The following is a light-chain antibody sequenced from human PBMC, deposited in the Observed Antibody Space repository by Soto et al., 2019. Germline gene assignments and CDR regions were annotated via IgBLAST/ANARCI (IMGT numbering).Light chain of an antibody. J-gene: IGKJ2*01. V-gene: IGKV3-20*01. Sequence: EIVLTQSPGTLSLSPGERATLSCRASQSLTSTYLAWYQQKPGQAPRLLIYGASSRATGVPDRFSGSGSGTDFTLTISRPEPEDFAVYYCQHYESSPPSYTFGQGTKLEIK. CDR3: QHYESSPPSYT. CDR2: GAS. CDR1: QSLTSTY.